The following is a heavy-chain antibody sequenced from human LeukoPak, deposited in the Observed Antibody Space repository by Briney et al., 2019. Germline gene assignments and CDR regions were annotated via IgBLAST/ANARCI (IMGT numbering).Heavy chain of an antibody. CDR1: GGSISSYY. Sequence: SETLSLTCTVSGGSISSYYWSWLRQPPGKGLEWIGYIYYSGSTNYNPSLKRRVNISVDTSKNQFSLKLSYVDAGDTAVYYCARHRYRGYDWGSVWDIWGQGTMVTVSS. CDR3: ARHRYRGYDWGSVWDI. V-gene: IGHV4-59*08. J-gene: IGHJ3*02. CDR2: IYYSGST. D-gene: IGHD5-12*01.